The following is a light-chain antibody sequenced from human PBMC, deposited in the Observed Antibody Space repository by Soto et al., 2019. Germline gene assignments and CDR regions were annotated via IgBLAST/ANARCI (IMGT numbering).Light chain of an antibody. Sequence: EILMTQSPATLSVSPGERATLSCRASQNVSSNLLVWYQQHPGQAPRLLIYGASSRATGIPDRFSGSGSGTDFTLTISSLQAEDVAVYYCQQYYSSLWTFGQGTKVDIK. V-gene: IGKV3D-15*01. CDR3: QQYYSSLWT. J-gene: IGKJ1*01. CDR2: GAS. CDR1: QNVSSN.